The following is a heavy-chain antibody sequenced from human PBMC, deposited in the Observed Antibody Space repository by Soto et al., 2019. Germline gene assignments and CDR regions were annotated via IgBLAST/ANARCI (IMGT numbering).Heavy chain of an antibody. J-gene: IGHJ6*02. Sequence: QVQLVQSGAEVKKPGSSVKVSCKASGGTFSSYAISWVRQAPGQGLEWMGGIIPIFGTANYAQKFQGRVTLTADESPSTAYIELSSLRSEDTAVSYCARVGGALIVAKIRGPSYYGMDVWGQGTTVTVSS. D-gene: IGHD5-12*01. CDR1: GGTFSSYA. CDR2: IIPIFGTA. V-gene: IGHV1-69*01. CDR3: ARVGGALIVAKIRGPSYYGMDV.